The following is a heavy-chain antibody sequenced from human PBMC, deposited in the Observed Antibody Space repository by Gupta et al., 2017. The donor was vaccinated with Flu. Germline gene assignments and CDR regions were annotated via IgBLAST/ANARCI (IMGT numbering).Heavy chain of an antibody. V-gene: IGHV3-23*02. D-gene: IGHD1-1*01. CDR1: GFVFGSYA. Sequence: EVQHLQSGAGSVQPGGSLRLSCEPSGFVFGSYAMGWVRQAPGKGLEWVSAVNGGDDSTYYRDSVKGRFTISRDISKNTLYLQMNDLRAEDTAIYYCATQAHNIWNVGDYWGQGTLVAVSS. J-gene: IGHJ4*02. CDR2: VNGGDDST. CDR3: ATQAHNIWNVGDY.